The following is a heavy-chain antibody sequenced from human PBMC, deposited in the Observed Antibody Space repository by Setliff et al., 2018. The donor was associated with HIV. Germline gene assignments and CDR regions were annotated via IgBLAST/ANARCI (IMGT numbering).Heavy chain of an antibody. CDR2: INPSGST. Sequence: PSETLSFTCAVYGGPFSGFYYSWIRQAPGKGLEWIGEINPSGSTNYNPSLKSRVTISVDTSKYQVSLNLNSVTAADTAVYYCARRGAVASPPPLWGQGTLVTVSS. J-gene: IGHJ4*02. D-gene: IGHD6-19*01. CDR1: GGPFSGFY. V-gene: IGHV4-34*01. CDR3: ARRGAVASPPPL.